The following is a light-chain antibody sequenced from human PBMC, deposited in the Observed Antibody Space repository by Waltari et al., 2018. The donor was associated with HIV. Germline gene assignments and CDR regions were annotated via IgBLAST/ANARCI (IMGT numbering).Light chain of an antibody. J-gene: IGKJ3*01. V-gene: IGKV1-39*01. CDR1: QNIKNF. CDR3: QQSYSSPT. Sequence: DTQLTHSPSSLSPSLGAELTITCRASQNIKNFLNWYQQKPGKAPNILIYTATTLQSGVPSRFNGSGSGTDFTLTITGLQREDFAVYFCQQSYSSPTFGPGTTLDIK. CDR2: TAT.